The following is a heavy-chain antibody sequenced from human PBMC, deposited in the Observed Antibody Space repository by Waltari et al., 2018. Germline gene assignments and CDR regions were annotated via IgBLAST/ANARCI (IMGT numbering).Heavy chain of an antibody. Sequence: QVQLQESGPGLVKPSQTLSLTCTVSGGSISSGSYYWSWIRQPAGKGLEWIGYIYTSGSTNYNPSLKSRVTISVDTSKNQFSLKLSSVTAADTAVYYCARGGRYYYGSGILDVWGKGTTVTVSS. CDR2: IYTSGST. CDR1: GGSISSGSYY. CDR3: ARGGRYYYGSGILDV. D-gene: IGHD3-10*01. V-gene: IGHV4-61*09. J-gene: IGHJ6*04.